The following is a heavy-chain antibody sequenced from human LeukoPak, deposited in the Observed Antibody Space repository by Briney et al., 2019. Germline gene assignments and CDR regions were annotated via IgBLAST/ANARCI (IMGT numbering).Heavy chain of an antibody. Sequence: GGSLRLSCAASGFTFSSYSMNWVRQAPGKGLEWVSYISSSSSTIYYADSVKGRFTISRDNAKNSLYLQMNSLRAEDTAVYYCARVSSSSWFDYYYYGMDVWGQGTTVTVSS. CDR2: ISSSSSTI. D-gene: IGHD6-13*01. J-gene: IGHJ6*02. CDR1: GFTFSSYS. CDR3: ARVSSSSWFDYYYYGMDV. V-gene: IGHV3-48*04.